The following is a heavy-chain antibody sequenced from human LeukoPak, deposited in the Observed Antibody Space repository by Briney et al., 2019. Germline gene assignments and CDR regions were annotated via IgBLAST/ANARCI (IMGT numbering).Heavy chain of an antibody. CDR1: GGSISSSSYY. CDR3: ARQSTYYDFWSGYYTVDY. CDR2: IYYSGST. J-gene: IGHJ4*02. Sequence: SETLSLTCTVSGGSISSSSYYWGWIRQPPGKGLERIGSIYYSGSTYYNPSLKSRVTISVDTSKNQFSLKLSSVTAADTAVYYCARQSTYYDFWSGYYTVDYWGQGTLVTVSS. D-gene: IGHD3-3*01. V-gene: IGHV4-39*01.